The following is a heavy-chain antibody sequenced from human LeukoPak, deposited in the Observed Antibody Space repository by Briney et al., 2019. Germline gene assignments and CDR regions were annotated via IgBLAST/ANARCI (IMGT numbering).Heavy chain of an antibody. Sequence: GGSLRLSCAVTGITLSTYGMSWVRQAPGKGLEWVAGIGDSGGGTNYADSVKGRFTISRDNPKNTLYLQMNSLRAEDTAVYFCARRGIVILPVIVVGFHRAAYYFDYWGQGALVTVSS. CDR3: ARRGIVILPVIVVGFHRAAYYFDY. CDR1: GITLSTYG. CDR2: IGDSGGGT. V-gene: IGHV3-23*01. D-gene: IGHD2-15*01. J-gene: IGHJ4*02.